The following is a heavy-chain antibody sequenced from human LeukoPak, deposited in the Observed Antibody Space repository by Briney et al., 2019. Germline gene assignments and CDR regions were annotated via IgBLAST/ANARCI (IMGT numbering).Heavy chain of an antibody. J-gene: IGHJ4*02. CDR3: ARHATMVRGVPAFDC. D-gene: IGHD3-10*01. CDR2: ISGSGGST. CDR1: GFTFSSYA. Sequence: GGSLRLSCAASGFTFSSYAMSWVRQAPGKGLEWVSAISGSGGSTYYADSVKGRFTISRDNSKNTLYLQMNSLRAEDTAVYYCARHATMVRGVPAFDCWGQGTLVTVSS. V-gene: IGHV3-23*01.